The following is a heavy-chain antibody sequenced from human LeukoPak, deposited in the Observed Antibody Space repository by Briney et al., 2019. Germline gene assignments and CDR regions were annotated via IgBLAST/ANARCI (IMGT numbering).Heavy chain of an antibody. J-gene: IGHJ5*02. Sequence: PSETLSLTCAVYGGSFSGYYWSWIRRPPGKGLEWIGEINHSGSTNYNPSLKSRVTISVDTSENQFSLKLSSVTAADTAVYYCARGTRTFDPWGQGTLVTVSS. CDR1: GGSFSGYY. V-gene: IGHV4-34*01. CDR3: ARGTRTFDP. CDR2: INHSGST.